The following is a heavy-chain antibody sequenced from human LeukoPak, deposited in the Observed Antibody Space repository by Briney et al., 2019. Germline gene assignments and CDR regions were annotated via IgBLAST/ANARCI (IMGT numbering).Heavy chain of an antibody. J-gene: IGHJ4*02. CDR3: ARTYDSLTYYFDY. V-gene: IGHV1-69*04. Sequence: SVKVSCKASGYTFTSYGISWVRQAPGQGLEWMGRIIPILGIANYAQKFQGRVTITADKSTSTAYMELSSLRSEDTAVYYCARTYDSLTYYFDYWGQGTLVTVSS. D-gene: IGHD3-22*01. CDR2: IIPILGIA. CDR1: GYTFTSYG.